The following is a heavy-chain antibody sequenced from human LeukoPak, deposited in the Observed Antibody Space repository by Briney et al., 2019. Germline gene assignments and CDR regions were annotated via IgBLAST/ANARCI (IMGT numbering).Heavy chain of an antibody. D-gene: IGHD5-12*01. V-gene: IGHV3-74*01. Sequence: PGGSLRLSCAASGFTLSAYWMHWARQAPGKGLLWVSRIEGDGNRITYADSVKGRFTISRDNAKNTLYLQMNSLRAEDTAVYYCTRDWRNLGYDYWGQGTLVTVSS. CDR3: TRDWRNLGYDY. CDR1: GFTLSAYW. CDR2: IEGDGNRI. J-gene: IGHJ4*02.